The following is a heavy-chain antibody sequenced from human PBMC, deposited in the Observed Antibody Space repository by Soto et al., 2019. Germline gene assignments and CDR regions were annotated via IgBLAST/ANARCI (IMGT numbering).Heavy chain of an antibody. Sequence: QVQLQESGPGLVKPSETLSLTCNVSGGSISSYYWSWIRSPPEKGLEWIGYIYHSGTTNYNPSLMSRVTISVDTSKNEFSLKLRSVTAADTAIYYCARDGAAIRDPHGMDVWGQGTTVTVSS. CDR1: GGSISSYY. D-gene: IGHD3-16*01. CDR2: IYHSGTT. V-gene: IGHV4-59*01. J-gene: IGHJ6*02. CDR3: ARDGAAIRDPHGMDV.